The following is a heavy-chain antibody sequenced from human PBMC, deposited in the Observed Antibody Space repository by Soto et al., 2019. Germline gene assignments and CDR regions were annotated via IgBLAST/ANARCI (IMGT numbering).Heavy chain of an antibody. CDR3: ARYHDILTGYLRWFDP. V-gene: IGHV4-59*01. J-gene: IGHJ5*02. CDR1: GGSISSYY. Sequence: SETLSLTCTVSGGSISSYYWSWIRQPPGKGLEWIGYIYYSGSTNYNPSLKSRVTISVDTSKNQFSLKLSSVTAADTAVYYCARYHDILTGYLRWFDPWGQGTLVTVSS. CDR2: IYYSGST. D-gene: IGHD3-9*01.